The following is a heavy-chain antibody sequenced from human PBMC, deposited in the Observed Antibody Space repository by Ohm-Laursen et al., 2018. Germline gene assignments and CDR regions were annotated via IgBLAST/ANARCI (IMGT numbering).Heavy chain of an antibody. CDR2: ISYDGSNQ. D-gene: IGHD3-16*01. CDR3: ARDPVRGLTDY. V-gene: IGHV3-30*03. Sequence: LSLTCSASGFTFSNYAMHWVRQSPGKGLEWVAIISYDGSNQYYADSVKGRFTISRDNAKNSLYLQMNSLRAEDTAVYHCARDPVRGLTDYWGQGTLVTVSS. CDR1: GFTFSNYA. J-gene: IGHJ4*02.